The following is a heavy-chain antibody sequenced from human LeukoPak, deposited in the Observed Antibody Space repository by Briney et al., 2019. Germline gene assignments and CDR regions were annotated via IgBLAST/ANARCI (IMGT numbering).Heavy chain of an antibody. V-gene: IGHV3-21*01. CDR1: GFSFSSYT. J-gene: IGHJ4*02. Sequence: GGSLRLSCAASGFSFSSYTVNWVRQAPGKGLEWVSSISSSSDYIFYADSVKGRFTISRDNAKNTLYLQMDSLRAEDTAVYYCARVGEYDSFDYWGQGTLVTVSS. CDR3: ARVGEYDSFDY. D-gene: IGHD2/OR15-2a*01. CDR2: ISSSSDYI.